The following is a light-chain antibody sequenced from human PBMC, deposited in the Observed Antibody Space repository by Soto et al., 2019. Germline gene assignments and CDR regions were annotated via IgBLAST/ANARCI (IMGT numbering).Light chain of an antibody. CDR1: QSIGNY. CDR3: QQIYSSTWT. V-gene: IGKV1-39*01. Sequence: DIQMTQSPSSLSASIGDRVTITCRAGQSIGNYLNWYQQKPGKAPSLLIYATSSLQSGVPSRFSGSGSGTEFTLTISSLQLEDFAIYYCQQIYSSTWTFGQGTKVEIK. CDR2: ATS. J-gene: IGKJ1*01.